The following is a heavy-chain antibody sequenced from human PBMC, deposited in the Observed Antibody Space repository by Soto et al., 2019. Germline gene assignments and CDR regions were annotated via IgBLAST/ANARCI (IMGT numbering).Heavy chain of an antibody. Sequence: ASVKVSCKASGYTFTSYAMHWVRQAPGQRLEWMGWINAGNGNTKYSQKFQGRVTITRDTSASTAYMELSSLRSEDTAVYYCARDYDFWSGPNWFDPWGQGTLVTVYS. CDR2: INAGNGNT. D-gene: IGHD3-3*01. CDR3: ARDYDFWSGPNWFDP. V-gene: IGHV1-3*01. J-gene: IGHJ5*02. CDR1: GYTFTSYA.